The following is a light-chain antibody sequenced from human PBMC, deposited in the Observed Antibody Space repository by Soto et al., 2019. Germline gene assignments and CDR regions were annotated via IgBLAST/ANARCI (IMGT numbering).Light chain of an antibody. CDR1: QSVSSN. Sequence: EIVMTQSPATLSVSPGDRATLSCRASQSVSSNLAWFQQKPGQAPRLLIYGASTRATGIPATFSGSGSGTEFTLTISSLPSEDYAVYYCQQFNDRPGTFGQGTTVEIK. CDR3: QQFNDRPGT. J-gene: IGKJ1*01. V-gene: IGKV3-15*01. CDR2: GAS.